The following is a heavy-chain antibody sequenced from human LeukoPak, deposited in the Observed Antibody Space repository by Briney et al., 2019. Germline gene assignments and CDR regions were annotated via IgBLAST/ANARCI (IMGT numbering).Heavy chain of an antibody. V-gene: IGHV3-23*01. CDR3: AKDDAPRIVVVPAAMLDY. J-gene: IGHJ4*02. CDR1: GFTFSDYG. Sequence: GGSLRLSCAAAGFTFSDYGMNWVRQAPGKGLEWVSGISGSGISTYYADSVKGRFTISRDNSKNTLYLQMNSLRAEDTAVYYCAKDDAPRIVVVPAAMLDYWGQGTLVTVSS. CDR2: ISGSGIST. D-gene: IGHD2-2*01.